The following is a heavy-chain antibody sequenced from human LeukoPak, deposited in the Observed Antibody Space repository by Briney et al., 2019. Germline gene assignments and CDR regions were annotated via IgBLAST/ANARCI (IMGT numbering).Heavy chain of an antibody. CDR3: TRDFVF. CDR1: VVAFSTYW. V-gene: IGHV3-7*01. J-gene: IGHJ4*02. CDR2: IYEDVVVK. D-gene: IGHD3-3*01. Sequence: GGALRLSCAASVVAFSTYWMDCGRQAPGKGVGRGFNIYEDVVVKHYVDSVRGGFTISRDNARNSVYLHMNALKVEDTAVYYCTRDFVFWGQGNLVTATS.